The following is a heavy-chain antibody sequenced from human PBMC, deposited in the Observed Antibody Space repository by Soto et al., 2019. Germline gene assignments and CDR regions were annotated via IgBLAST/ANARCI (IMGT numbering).Heavy chain of an antibody. CDR2: INPDGSAT. Sequence: GGSLRLSCAASGFAFSSYWMHWVRQAPGKGLVWVSRINPDGSATNYADSVKGRFTISRDNAKNTLYLQMNSLRAEDTAVFYCGRGGSDSPMAPGYWGQGTLVTVSS. CDR3: GRGGSDSPMAPGY. J-gene: IGHJ4*02. CDR1: GFAFSSYW. D-gene: IGHD5-18*01. V-gene: IGHV3-74*01.